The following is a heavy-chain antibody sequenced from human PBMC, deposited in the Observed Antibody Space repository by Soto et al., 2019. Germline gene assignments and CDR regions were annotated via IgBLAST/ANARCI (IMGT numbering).Heavy chain of an antibody. Sequence: QVQLQESGPGLVKPSGTLSLSCAGSGGSVSNNHWWSWLRQTPGNGLEWIGEIHHSGGTSYNPSLESRATLSVDKSKNELSLRLNYVTAADTAVYYCTKNSAYALDYWGLGILVTVSS. CDR2: IHHSGGT. V-gene: IGHV4-4*02. J-gene: IGHJ4*02. CDR3: TKNSAYALDY. CDR1: GGSVSNNHW. D-gene: IGHD5-12*01.